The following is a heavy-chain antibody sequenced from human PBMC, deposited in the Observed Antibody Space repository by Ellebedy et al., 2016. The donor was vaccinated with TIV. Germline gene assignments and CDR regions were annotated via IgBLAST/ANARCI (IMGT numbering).Heavy chain of an antibody. D-gene: IGHD7-27*01. CDR1: GYTFASYG. J-gene: IGHJ3*02. Sequence: AASVKVSCKASGYTFASYGVNWVRQAPGQGLEWMEWINTNSGNPTYAQAFTGRIVFSLDTSVSTAYLQISSLRAEDSAVYYCARTGIWGNAFDIWGQGTMVTVSS. CDR3: ARTGIWGNAFDI. CDR2: INTNSGNP. V-gene: IGHV7-4-1*02.